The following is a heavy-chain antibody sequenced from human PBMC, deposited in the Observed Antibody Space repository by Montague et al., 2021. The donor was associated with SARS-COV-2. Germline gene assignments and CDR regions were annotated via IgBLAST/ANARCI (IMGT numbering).Heavy chain of an antibody. J-gene: IGHJ6*02. CDR2: VYYSGST. CDR1: APGIGSRSYC. D-gene: IGHD6-13*01. Sequence: SETLSLTCTVSAPGIGSRSYCSSWMSKRPRTRLQWIASVYYSGSTYYXPSLKSRVTISVDTSKNQFSLKLSSVTAADTAVYYCARVGRQQLVRLSGMDVWGQGTTVTVSS. V-gene: IGHV4-39*07. CDR3: ARVGRQQLVRLSGMDV.